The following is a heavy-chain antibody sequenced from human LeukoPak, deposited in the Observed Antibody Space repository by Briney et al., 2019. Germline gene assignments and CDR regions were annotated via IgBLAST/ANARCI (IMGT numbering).Heavy chain of an antibody. Sequence: QPGGSLRLSCAASGFTFSNCAMTWVRQAPGKGLEWVSDISGSGRSTYYADSVKGRFTVSRDNSKNTLYLQMNSLRAEDTAVYYCAKAIAATATGYWGQGTLVTVSS. CDR3: AKAIAATATGY. CDR1: GFTFSNCA. CDR2: ISGSGRST. J-gene: IGHJ4*02. V-gene: IGHV3-23*01. D-gene: IGHD6-13*01.